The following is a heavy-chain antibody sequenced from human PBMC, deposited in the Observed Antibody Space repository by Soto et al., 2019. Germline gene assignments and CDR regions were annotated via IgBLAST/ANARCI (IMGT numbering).Heavy chain of an antibody. CDR3: ARSDHVDRYFDY. CDR1: GYSFTNYA. V-gene: IGHV1-18*01. D-gene: IGHD3-16*01. CDR2: ISPFHGDT. J-gene: IGHJ4*02. Sequence: QVELVQSGPEVKKPGASVKVSCTASGYSFTNYAIGWVRRAPGQGLEWVGWISPFHGDTNYAQNFQGRITVTTDSSTSTAYMDLGRLRSDDTAVYYCARSDHVDRYFDYWGQGTRITVSS.